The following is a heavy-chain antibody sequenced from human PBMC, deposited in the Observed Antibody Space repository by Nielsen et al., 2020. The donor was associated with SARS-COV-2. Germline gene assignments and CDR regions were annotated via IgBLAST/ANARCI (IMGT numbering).Heavy chain of an antibody. V-gene: IGHV1-69*13. J-gene: IGHJ6*02. CDR1: GGTFSSYA. Sequence: SVKVSCKASGGTFSSYAISWVRQAPGQGLEWMGGIIPIFGTANYAQKFQGRVTITADESTSTAYMGLSSLRSEDTAVYYCARSETSLNYYGMDVWGQGTTVTVSS. CDR2: IIPIFGTA. D-gene: IGHD6-6*01. CDR3: ARSETSLNYYGMDV.